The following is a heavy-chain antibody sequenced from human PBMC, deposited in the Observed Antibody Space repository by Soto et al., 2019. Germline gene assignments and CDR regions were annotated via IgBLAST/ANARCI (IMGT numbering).Heavy chain of an antibody. D-gene: IGHD5-18*01. CDR1: GFTFSSYA. V-gene: IGHV3-23*01. CDR3: AKVMVKNWFDT. J-gene: IGHJ5*02. Sequence: GSLRLSCAASGFTFSSYAMSWVRQAPGKGLEWVSGISGSGGSTYYADSVKGRFTFSRDNSKNTLYLQMNSLRAEDTAVYYCAKVMVKNWFDTWGQGTLVTVYS. CDR2: ISGSGGST.